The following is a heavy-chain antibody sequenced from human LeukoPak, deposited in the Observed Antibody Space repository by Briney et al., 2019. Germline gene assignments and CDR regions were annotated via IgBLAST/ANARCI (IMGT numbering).Heavy chain of an antibody. D-gene: IGHD4-23*01. Sequence: SETLSLTCAVSGYSISSGYYWGWIRPPPGKGLGWIASMYHSGSTYYNPSLKSRVTISVDTSKNQFSLRLSSVTAADTAVYYCAKQGPTVVTHFDTWGQGTLVTVSS. CDR2: MYHSGST. J-gene: IGHJ4*02. CDR3: AKQGPTVVTHFDT. CDR1: GYSISSGYY. V-gene: IGHV4-38-2*01.